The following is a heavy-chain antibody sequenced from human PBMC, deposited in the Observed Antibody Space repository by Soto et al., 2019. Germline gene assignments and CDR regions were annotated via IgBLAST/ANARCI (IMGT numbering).Heavy chain of an antibody. CDR2: IKSKTDGGTT. Sequence: XGSLSLSFAASGFSFSNACMSGVRQAPGKGLEWVGRIKSKTDGGTTDYAAPVKGRVTISRDDSKNTLYLQMNSLKTEDTAVYYRTTATYYYDSTRKWGQGTLVTVPS. CDR3: TTATYYYDSTRK. V-gene: IGHV3-15*01. CDR1: GFSFSNAC. J-gene: IGHJ4*02. D-gene: IGHD3-22*01.